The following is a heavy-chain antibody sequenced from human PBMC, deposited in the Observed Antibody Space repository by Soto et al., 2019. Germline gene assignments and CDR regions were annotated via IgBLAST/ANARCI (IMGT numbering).Heavy chain of an antibody. CDR2: INWNGGST. Sequence: PGGCERLSGSAAGFTVDDYRLSWVRQAPGKGLEWVSGINWNGGSTGYADSVKGRFTISRDNAKNSLYLQMNSLRAEDTALYYCARDDGSEISFDYWGQGTLVTVSS. J-gene: IGHJ4*02. V-gene: IGHV3-20*04. CDR3: ARDDGSEISFDY. CDR1: GFTVDDYR. D-gene: IGHD3-10*01.